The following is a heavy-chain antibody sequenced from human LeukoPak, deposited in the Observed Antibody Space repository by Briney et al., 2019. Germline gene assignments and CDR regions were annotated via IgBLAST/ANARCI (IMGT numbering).Heavy chain of an antibody. CDR2: IYPRDGST. J-gene: IGHJ4*02. D-gene: IGHD2-15*01. CDR1: GYTFTGYY. V-gene: IGHV1-46*01. Sequence: GASVKVSCKASGYTFTGYYMHWVRQAPGQGLEWMGMIYPRDGSTSYAQKFQGRVTVTRDTSTSTVHMELSGLRSEDTAVYYCARDQVAFDYWGQGTLVTVSS. CDR3: ARDQVAFDY.